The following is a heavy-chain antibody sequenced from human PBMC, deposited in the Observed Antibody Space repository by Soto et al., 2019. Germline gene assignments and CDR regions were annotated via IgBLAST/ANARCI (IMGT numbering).Heavy chain of an antibody. CDR2: IIPILGIA. J-gene: IGHJ6*03. D-gene: IGHD4-17*01. CDR1: GGTFSSYT. CDR3: ARDYADFYYMDV. Sequence: QVQLVQSGAEVKKPGSSVMVSCKASGGTFSSYTISWVRQAPGQGLEWMGRIIPILGIANYAQKFQGRVTITADKSTSTVYMHLCSLRSEDTAVYYCARDYADFYYMDVWGKGTTVTVSS. V-gene: IGHV1-69*08.